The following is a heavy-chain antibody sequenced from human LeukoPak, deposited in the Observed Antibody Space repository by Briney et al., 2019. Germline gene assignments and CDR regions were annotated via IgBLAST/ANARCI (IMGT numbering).Heavy chain of an antibody. CDR3: ARGHERGGWYFDL. V-gene: IGHV4-59*01. J-gene: IGHJ2*01. CDR2: IYYSGST. Sequence: SGTLSLTCTVSGGSISSYYWTWTRQPPGKRLEWIGYIYYSGSTNYNPSLKSRVTISVDTSKNQFSLKLSSVTAADTAVYYCARGHERGGWYFDLWGRGTLVTVSS. CDR1: GGSISSYY. D-gene: IGHD1-1*01.